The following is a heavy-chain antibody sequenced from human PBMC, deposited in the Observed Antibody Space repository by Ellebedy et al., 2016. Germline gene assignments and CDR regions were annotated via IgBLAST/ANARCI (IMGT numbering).Heavy chain of an antibody. CDR3: AREGSGWPFDY. D-gene: IGHD6-19*01. CDR2: ISRTDDST. CDR1: GFTFSNYV. V-gene: IGHV3-23*01. Sequence: GESLKISXTASGFTFSNYVMSWVRQAPGKGLKWVSGISRTDDSTYYADSVKGRFTISRDNSRNTLYLQMNSLRTEDTAVYFCAREGSGWPFDYWGQGTLVTVSS. J-gene: IGHJ4*02.